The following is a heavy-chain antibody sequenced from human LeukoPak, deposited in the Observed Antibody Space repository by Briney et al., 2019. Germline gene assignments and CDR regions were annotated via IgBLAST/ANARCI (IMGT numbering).Heavy chain of an antibody. D-gene: IGHD6-19*01. CDR1: GGSISTYY. V-gene: IGHV4-59*01. J-gene: IGHJ4*02. CDR2: IYYSGTS. CDR3: ARARYSSGSEPTYFDF. Sequence: SETLSLTCTVSGGSISTYYWSWIRQPPGEGLECIGYIYYSGTSIYNPSLKSRVTTSVDTSKNQFSLNLSSVTVVDTAVYYCARARYSSGSEPTYFDFWGQGILVTVSS.